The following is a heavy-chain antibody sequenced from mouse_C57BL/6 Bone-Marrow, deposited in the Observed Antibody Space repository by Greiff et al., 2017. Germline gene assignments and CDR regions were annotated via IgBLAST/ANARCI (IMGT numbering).Heavy chain of an antibody. CDR3: ARGYYYGSSWGFAY. CDR1: GFTFSDYG. Sequence: EVKVVESGGGLVQPGGSLKLSCAASGFTFSDYGMAWVRQAPRKGPEWVAFISNLAYSIYYADTVTGRFTISRENAKNTLYLEMSSLRSEDTAMYYCARGYYYGSSWGFAYWGQGTLVTVSA. V-gene: IGHV5-15*01. D-gene: IGHD1-1*01. J-gene: IGHJ3*01. CDR2: ISNLAYSI.